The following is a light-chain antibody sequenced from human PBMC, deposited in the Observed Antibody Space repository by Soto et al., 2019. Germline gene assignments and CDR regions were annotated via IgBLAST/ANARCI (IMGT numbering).Light chain of an antibody. J-gene: IGLJ1*01. V-gene: IGLV3-21*04. Sequence: SYELPQPPSVSVAPGKTARITCGGNNIEAKHVHWYQKKPGQAPLLVIYYDSNRPSGIPERFSGSNSGNTATLTISRVEAGDEADYYCQVSDSSSDPYVFGTGTKVTVL. CDR3: QVSDSSSDPYV. CDR2: YDS. CDR1: NIEAKH.